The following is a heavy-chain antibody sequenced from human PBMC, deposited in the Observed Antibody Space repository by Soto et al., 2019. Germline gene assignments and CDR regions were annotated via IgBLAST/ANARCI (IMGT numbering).Heavy chain of an antibody. Sequence: ASVKVSCKASGGTFSSYAISWVRQAPGQGLEWMGGIIPIFGTANYAQKFQGRVTITADESTSTAYMELSSLRSEDTAVYYCARRLGGNYGMDVWGQGTTVTVSS. CDR1: GGTFSSYA. CDR2: IIPIFGTA. D-gene: IGHD1-26*01. CDR3: ARRLGGNYGMDV. J-gene: IGHJ6*02. V-gene: IGHV1-69*13.